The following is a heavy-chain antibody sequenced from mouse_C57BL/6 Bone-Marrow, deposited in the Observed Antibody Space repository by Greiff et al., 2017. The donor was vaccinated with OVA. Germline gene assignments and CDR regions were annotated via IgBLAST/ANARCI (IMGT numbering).Heavy chain of an antibody. CDR2: IDPSDSYT. V-gene: IGHV1-59*01. J-gene: IGHJ2*01. CDR1: GYTFTSYW. Sequence: VQLQQPGAELVRPGTSVKLSCKASGYTFTSYWMHWVKQRPGQGLEWIGVIDPSDSYTNYNQKFKGKATLTVDTSSSTAYMQLSSLTSEDSAVYYCARRYVPYFDYWGQGTTLTVSS. D-gene: IGHD2-14*01. CDR3: ARRYVPYFDY.